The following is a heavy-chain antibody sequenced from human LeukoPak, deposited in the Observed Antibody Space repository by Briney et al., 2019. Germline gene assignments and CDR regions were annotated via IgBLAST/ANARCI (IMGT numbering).Heavy chain of an antibody. CDR1: GYTFTAYY. CDR2: SNPNSGGT. V-gene: IGHV1-2*02. J-gene: IGHJ4*02. D-gene: IGHD2-15*01. CDR3: ARGYRGYCSGGSCYLFDD. Sequence: ASVKGSCTASGYTFTAYYMHWVRQAPGQGLEWMGWSNPNSGGTNYAQKFQGRVTITRDTSISTAYTELSRLGSEDTAVYYCARGYRGYCSGGSCYLFDDWGQGSLVTVS.